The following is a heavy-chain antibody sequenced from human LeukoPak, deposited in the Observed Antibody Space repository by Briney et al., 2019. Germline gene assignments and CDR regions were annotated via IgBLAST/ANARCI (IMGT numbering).Heavy chain of an antibody. V-gene: IGHV1-2*06. Sequence: ASVKVSCKASGYTFTVYYMHWVRQAPGQGLEWMGRINPNSGGTNYAQKFQGRVTMTRDTSISTAYMELSRLRSDDTAVYYCARAERRDGYNYDFDYSGQGTLVTVSS. CDR1: GYTFTVYY. CDR2: INPNSGGT. CDR3: ARAERRDGYNYDFDY. D-gene: IGHD5-24*01. J-gene: IGHJ4*02.